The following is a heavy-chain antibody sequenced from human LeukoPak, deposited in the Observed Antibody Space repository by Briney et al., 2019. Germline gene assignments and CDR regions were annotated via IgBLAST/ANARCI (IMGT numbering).Heavy chain of an antibody. Sequence: EASVKVSCKASGYTFTSYGISWVRQAPGQGLEWMGWISAYNGNTNYAQKLQGSVTMTTDTSTSTAYMELRSLRSDDTAVYYCARESAYYCDSSGYIDYWGQGTLVTVSS. D-gene: IGHD3-22*01. V-gene: IGHV1-18*01. CDR1: GYTFTSYG. J-gene: IGHJ4*02. CDR2: ISAYNGNT. CDR3: ARESAYYCDSSGYIDY.